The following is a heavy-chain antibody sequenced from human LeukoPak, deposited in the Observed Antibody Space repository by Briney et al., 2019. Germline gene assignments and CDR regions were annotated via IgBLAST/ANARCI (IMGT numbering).Heavy chain of an antibody. CDR3: ARVSGGVLEY. V-gene: IGHV6-1*01. CDR2: TYYRSKWSN. CDR1: GDSVSSNRVT. D-gene: IGHD2-8*02. J-gene: IGHJ4*02. Sequence: SQTLSLTCAISGDSVSSNRVTWNWIRQSPSRGLEWLGRTYYRSKWSNDYSESVKSRITISPDTSKNQFSLQLKSVTPEDTAVYYCARVSGGVLEYWGQGTLVTVSS.